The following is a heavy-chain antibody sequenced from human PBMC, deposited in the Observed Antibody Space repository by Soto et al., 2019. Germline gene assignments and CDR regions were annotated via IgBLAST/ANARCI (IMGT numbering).Heavy chain of an antibody. D-gene: IGHD3-3*01. CDR1: GFTFSSYA. CDR3: ARDLNDFPERSENWYYYYGMDV. Sequence: GGSLRLSCAASGFTFSSYAMHWVRQAPGKGLEWVAVISYDGSNKYYADSVKGRFTISRDNSKNTLYLQMNSLRAEDTAVYYCARDLNDFPERSENWYYYYGMDVWGQGTTVTVSS. J-gene: IGHJ6*02. V-gene: IGHV3-30-3*01. CDR2: ISYDGSNK.